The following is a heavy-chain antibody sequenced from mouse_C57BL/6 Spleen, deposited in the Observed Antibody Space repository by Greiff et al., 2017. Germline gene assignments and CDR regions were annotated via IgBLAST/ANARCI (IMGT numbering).Heavy chain of an antibody. J-gene: IGHJ4*01. Sequence: VQLQESGAELVRPGTSVKVSCKASGYAFTNYLIEWVKQRPGQGLEWIGVINPGSGGTNYNEKFKGKAPLTADKSSSTAYMQLSSLTSEDSAVYFCARTGATVVATRAMDYWGQGTSVTVSS. V-gene: IGHV1-54*01. D-gene: IGHD1-1*01. CDR2: INPGSGGT. CDR3: ARTGATVVATRAMDY. CDR1: GYAFTNYL.